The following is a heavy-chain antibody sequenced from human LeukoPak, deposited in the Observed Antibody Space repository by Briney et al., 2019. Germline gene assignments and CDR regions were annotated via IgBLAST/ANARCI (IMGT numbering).Heavy chain of an antibody. CDR3: ARDRGGAFDI. CDR2: IWYDGSNK. V-gene: IGHV3-33*08. J-gene: IGHJ3*02. D-gene: IGHD3-10*01. CDR1: GSTFSSCG. Sequence: AGGSLRLSCAASGSTFSSCGMHWVRQAPGKGLEWVAVIWYDGSNKYYADSVKGRFTISRDNSKNTLYLQMNSLRAEDTAVYYCARDRGGAFDIWGQGTMVTVSS.